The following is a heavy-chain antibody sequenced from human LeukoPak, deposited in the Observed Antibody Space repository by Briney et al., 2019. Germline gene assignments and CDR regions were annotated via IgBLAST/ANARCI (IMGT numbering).Heavy chain of an antibody. CDR1: GFTFSSYS. CDR2: ISSSSSTI. CDR3: AGVTVTTGFDY. V-gene: IGHV3-48*04. J-gene: IGHJ4*02. D-gene: IGHD4-17*01. Sequence: GGSLRLSCAASGFTFSSYSMNWVRQAPGKGLEWVSYISSSSSTIYYADSVKGRFTISRDNAKNSLYLQMNSLRAEDTAVYYCAGVTVTTGFDYWGQGTLVTVSS.